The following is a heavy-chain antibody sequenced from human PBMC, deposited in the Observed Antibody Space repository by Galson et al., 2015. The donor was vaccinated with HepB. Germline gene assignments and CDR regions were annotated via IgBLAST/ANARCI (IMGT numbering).Heavy chain of an antibody. CDR1: GGTFSSYA. CDR2: IIPIFGTA. V-gene: IGHV1-69*06. D-gene: IGHD3-3*01. Sequence: SVKVSCKASGGTFSSYAISWVRQAPGQGLEWMGGIIPIFGTANYAQKFQGRVTITADTSTSTAYMELSSLRSEDTAVYYCARGPVVLRFLEWLPNYYYYGMDVWGQGTTVTVSS. CDR3: ARGPVVLRFLEWLPNYYYYGMDV. J-gene: IGHJ6*02.